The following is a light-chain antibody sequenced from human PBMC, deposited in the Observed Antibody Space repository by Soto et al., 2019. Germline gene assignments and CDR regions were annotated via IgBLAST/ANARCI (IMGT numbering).Light chain of an antibody. CDR3: QQYGSSPWT. CDR1: QSVNSIY. V-gene: IGKV3-20*01. J-gene: IGKJ1*01. Sequence: EIVLTQSPGTLSLSPGERATLSCRASQSVNSIYLAWYQQQPGQAPRLLIYGASSRATGIPDRFSGTGSGTDFTLTISRLEPEDFAVYYCQQYGSSPWTFGRGTKVDIK. CDR2: GAS.